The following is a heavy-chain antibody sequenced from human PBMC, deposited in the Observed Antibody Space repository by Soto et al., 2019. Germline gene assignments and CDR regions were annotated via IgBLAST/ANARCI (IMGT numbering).Heavy chain of an antibody. CDR3: ASSSLYGMDV. CDR1: GGSFSGSY. J-gene: IGHJ6*02. V-gene: IGHV4-34*01. CDR2: INHSGST. Sequence: PSETLSLTCAVYGGSFSGSYWSWIRQSPGKGLEWIGEINHSGSTNYNPSLKSRVTISIDTSKNQFSLKVGSVTAADTAVYYCASSSLYGMDVWGQGTTVTVSS.